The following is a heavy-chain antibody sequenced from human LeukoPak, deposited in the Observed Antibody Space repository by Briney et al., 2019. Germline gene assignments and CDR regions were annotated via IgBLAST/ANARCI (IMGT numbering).Heavy chain of an antibody. CDR1: GYSFTNYW. CDR3: ARRSGTTRAYFDF. D-gene: IGHD1-1*01. CDR2: IYPDDSDA. V-gene: IGHV5-51*01. J-gene: IGHJ4*02. Sequence: PGESLKISCKGSGYSFTNYWIGWVRQMPGKGLEWMGIIYPDDSDARSSPSFQGQVSISADKSISTAYLQWTSLKASDTAIYYCARRSGTTRAYFDFWGPGTLVTVSS.